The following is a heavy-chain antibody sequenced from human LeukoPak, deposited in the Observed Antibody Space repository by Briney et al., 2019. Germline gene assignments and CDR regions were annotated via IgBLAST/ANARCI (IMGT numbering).Heavy chain of an antibody. CDR3: ARRKDPWFTFDY. D-gene: IGHD3-22*01. CDR1: EYTFTGYY. CDR2: MNPNSGGT. V-gene: IGHV1-2*02. Sequence: ASVKVSCKASEYTFTGYYMHWVRQAPGQGLEWMGWMNPNSGGTNYAQKFQGRVTMTRDTSISTAYMELSRLRSDDTAVYYCARRKDPWFTFDYWGQGTLVTVSS. J-gene: IGHJ4*02.